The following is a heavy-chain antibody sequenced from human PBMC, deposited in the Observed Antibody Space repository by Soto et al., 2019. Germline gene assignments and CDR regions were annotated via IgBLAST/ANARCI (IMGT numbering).Heavy chain of an antibody. CDR3: ARRGAPVPAAMSGDY. Sequence: QLQLQESGPGLVKPSETLSLTCTVSGGSISSSSYYWGWIRQPPGKGLEWIGSIYYSGSTYYNPSLKSRVTISVDTSKNQFSLTLSSVTAADTAVYYCARRGAPVPAAMSGDYWGQGTLVTVSS. CDR1: GGSISSSSYY. V-gene: IGHV4-39*01. D-gene: IGHD2-2*01. J-gene: IGHJ4*02. CDR2: IYYSGST.